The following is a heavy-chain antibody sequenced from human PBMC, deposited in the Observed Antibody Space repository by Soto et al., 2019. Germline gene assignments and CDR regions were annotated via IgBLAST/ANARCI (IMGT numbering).Heavy chain of an antibody. CDR2: IYYSGST. Sequence: QVQLQESGPGLVKPSQTLSLTYTVSGGSISSGGYYWSWIRQHPGKGLEWIGYIYYSGSTYYNPSLKSRVTISVDTSKNHFSLKLSSVTAADTAVYYCVRDGVSAAAGTNWFDPWGQGTLVTVSS. CDR3: VRDGVSAAAGTNWFDP. J-gene: IGHJ5*02. V-gene: IGHV4-31*03. D-gene: IGHD6-13*01. CDR1: GGSISSGGYY.